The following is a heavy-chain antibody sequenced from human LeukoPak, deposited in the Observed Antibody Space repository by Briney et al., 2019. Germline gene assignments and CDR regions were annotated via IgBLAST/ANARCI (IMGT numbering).Heavy chain of an antibody. CDR2: IHYDGGNE. J-gene: IGHJ5*02. D-gene: IGHD2-2*01. CDR3: ARGLPSSTRTYNWFDP. CDR1: GFTFSTYG. V-gene: IGHV3-30*02. Sequence: GGSLRLSCAASGFTFSTYGMHCVRHAPGKGLEWVAFIHYDGGNEYNGDSVKGRFTISRDNSKNTLYLQMNSLRPEDTAVYYCARGLPSSTRTYNWFDPWGPGTLVTVSS.